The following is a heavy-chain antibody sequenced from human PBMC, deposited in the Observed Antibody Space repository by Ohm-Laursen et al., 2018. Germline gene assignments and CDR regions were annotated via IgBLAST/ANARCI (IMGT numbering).Heavy chain of an antibody. Sequence: SLRLSCAAPGFTFSSYAMSWVRQAPGKGLEWVANIKQDGIEKNHVDSVKGRFTISRDNAKNSLYLQMNSLRAEDTAVYYCARDADYYDGSTNYDAFDIWGQGTMVTVSS. CDR1: GFTFSSYA. CDR2: IKQDGIEK. D-gene: IGHD3-22*01. CDR3: ARDADYYDGSTNYDAFDI. J-gene: IGHJ3*02. V-gene: IGHV3-7*01.